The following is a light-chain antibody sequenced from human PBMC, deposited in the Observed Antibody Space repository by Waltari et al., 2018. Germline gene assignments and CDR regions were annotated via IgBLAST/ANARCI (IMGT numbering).Light chain of an antibody. J-gene: IGKJ1*01. V-gene: IGKV1-39*01. CDR3: QQSYTTPRT. CDR1: QSIGTY. Sequence: DIQMTQSPSSLSASVGDRVTITCRASQSIGTYLNWYQHKTGRDPELLIYAASTLQGGVPSSFSGSGSETHFTLAISSLQREDFATYYCQQSYTTPRTFGQGTKVEIK. CDR2: AAS.